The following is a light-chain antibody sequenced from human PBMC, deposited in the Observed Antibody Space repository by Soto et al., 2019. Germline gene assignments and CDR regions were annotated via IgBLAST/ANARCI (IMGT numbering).Light chain of an antibody. CDR2: EAT. Sequence: QAGPNPPSSISWAPWPSDPIFFPGTSNYIGRYNFVSWYQHHPGKAPKLIIYEATKRPSGVSYRFSGSKSGNTASLTISGLQAEDEADYYCTSYTITSPYVFGTGTKVTVL. CDR3: TSYTITSPYV. J-gene: IGLJ1*01. CDR1: SNYIGRYNF. V-gene: IGLV2-14*01.